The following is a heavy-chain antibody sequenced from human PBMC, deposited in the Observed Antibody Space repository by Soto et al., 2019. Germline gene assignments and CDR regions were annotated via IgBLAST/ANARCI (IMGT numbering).Heavy chain of an antibody. CDR2: MNPNSGIT. J-gene: IGHJ5*02. Sequence: ASVKVSCKASGYTFTSYDINWVRQATGQGLEWMGWMNPNSGITGYAQKFQGRVTMTRNTSISTAYMELSSLRSEDTAVYYCARGVRFLEWLLRLNWFDPWGQGTLVTVSS. CDR1: GYTFTSYD. D-gene: IGHD3-3*01. V-gene: IGHV1-8*01. CDR3: ARGVRFLEWLLRLNWFDP.